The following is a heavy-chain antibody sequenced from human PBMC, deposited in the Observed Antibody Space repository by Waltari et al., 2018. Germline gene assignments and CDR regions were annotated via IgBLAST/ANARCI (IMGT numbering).Heavy chain of an antibody. J-gene: IGHJ4*02. V-gene: IGHV3-74*01. Sequence: EVQLVESGGGLVQPGGSLRLSCAASGFTFSSYWMHCLRQVPGKALVWVSWINRDGRSTAYADSVKGGFTIARDNAKNRLDLERNSLRAEETAVYYCARALLELVVRDGCGYWGQGTLITVSS. CDR1: GFTFSSYW. CDR2: INRDGRST. CDR3: ARALLELVVRDGCGY. D-gene: IGHD2-8*02.